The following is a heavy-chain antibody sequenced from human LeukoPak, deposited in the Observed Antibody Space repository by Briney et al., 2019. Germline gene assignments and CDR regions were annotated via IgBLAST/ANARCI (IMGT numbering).Heavy chain of an antibody. CDR3: ARTRRSGRAYYYYYSMDV. D-gene: IGHD3-10*01. CDR2: IIPIFGTA. CDR1: GGTFSSYA. Sequence: SVKVSCKASGGTFSSYAISWVRQAPGQGLEWMGGIIPIFGTANYAQKFQGRVTITADESTSTAYMELSSLRSEDTAVYYCARTRRSGRAYYYYYSMDVWGKGTTATVPS. J-gene: IGHJ6*03. V-gene: IGHV1-69*13.